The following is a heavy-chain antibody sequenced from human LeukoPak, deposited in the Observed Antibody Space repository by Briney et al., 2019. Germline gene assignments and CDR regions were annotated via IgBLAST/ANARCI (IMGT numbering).Heavy chain of an antibody. CDR3: ARDYMVRGVMPLFDP. V-gene: IGHV3-7*01. CDR1: GFTFSSYW. Sequence: GGSLRLSCAASGFTFSSYWMSWVRQAPGKGLEWVANIKQDGSEKYYVDSVKGRFTISRNNAKNSLYLQMNSLRAEDTAVYYCARDYMVRGVMPLFDPWGQGTLVTVSS. D-gene: IGHD3-10*01. J-gene: IGHJ5*02. CDR2: IKQDGSEK.